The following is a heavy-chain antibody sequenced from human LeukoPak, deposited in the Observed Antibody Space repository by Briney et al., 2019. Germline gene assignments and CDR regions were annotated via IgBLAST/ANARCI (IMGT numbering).Heavy chain of an antibody. J-gene: IGHJ4*02. V-gene: IGHV1-18*01. CDR2: TSTYNGNT. D-gene: IGHD2-21*02. Sequence: ASVKVSCKTSGYTFSSHGITWVRQAPGQGLEWMGWTSTYNGNTDYPQNLQGRVTMTTDTSTSTAYMELRSLRSDDTAVYYCARGTRLVSDTDFDYWGQGTLVTVSS. CDR3: ARGTRLVSDTDFDY. CDR1: GYTFSSHG.